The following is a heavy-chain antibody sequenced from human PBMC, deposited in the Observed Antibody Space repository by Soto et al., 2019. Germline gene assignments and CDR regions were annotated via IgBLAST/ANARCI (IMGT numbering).Heavy chain of an antibody. J-gene: IGHJ6*02. Sequence: QVQLQESGPGLVKPSGTLSLTCAVSGGSISSSNWWSWVRQPPGKGLEWIGEIYHSGSTNYNPSLKSRVTISVDKSKNQFSLKLSSVTAADTAMYYCARIYCSGGSCSSYYYYYGMDVWGQGTTVTVSS. CDR3: ARIYCSGGSCSSYYYYYGMDV. CDR2: IYHSGST. CDR1: GGSISSSNW. V-gene: IGHV4-4*02. D-gene: IGHD2-15*01.